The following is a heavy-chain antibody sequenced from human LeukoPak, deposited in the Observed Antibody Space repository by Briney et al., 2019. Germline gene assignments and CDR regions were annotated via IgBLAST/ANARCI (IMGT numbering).Heavy chain of an antibody. J-gene: IGHJ4*02. V-gene: IGHV4-59*01. D-gene: IGHD2-15*01. Sequence: SETLSLTCTVSGGSISSYYWSWLRQPPGKGLEWIGYIYYSGSTNYNPSLKSRVTISVDTSKNQFSLKLSSVTAADTAVYYCARTVVVAATTNRGFDYWGQGTLVTVSS. CDR2: IYYSGST. CDR1: GGSISSYY. CDR3: ARTVVVAATTNRGFDY.